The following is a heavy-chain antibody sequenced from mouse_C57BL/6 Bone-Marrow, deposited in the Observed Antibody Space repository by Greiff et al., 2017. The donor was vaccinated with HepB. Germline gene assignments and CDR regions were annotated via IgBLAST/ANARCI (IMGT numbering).Heavy chain of an antibody. J-gene: IGHJ3*01. CDR1: GYTFTSYW. D-gene: IGHD2-4*01. Sequence: QVQLQQPGAELVRPGTSVKLSCKASGYTFTSYWMHWVKPRPGQGLEWIGVIDPSDSYTNYNQKFKGKATLTVDTSSSTAYRQLSSLTSEDSAVYYGARADYDGFADWGQGTLVTVSA. CDR3: ARADYDGFAD. V-gene: IGHV1-59*01. CDR2: IDPSDSYT.